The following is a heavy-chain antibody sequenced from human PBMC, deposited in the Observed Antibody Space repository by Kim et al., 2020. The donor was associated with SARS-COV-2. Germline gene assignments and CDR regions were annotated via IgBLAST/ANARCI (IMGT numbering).Heavy chain of an antibody. CDR3: ARHSGYTSSWAIDY. D-gene: IGHD6-13*01. Sequence: SETLSLTCTVSGGSISSSNYYWGWIRQPPGKGLEWIASIHYSGSTYYNPSLKSRVTISVDTSKKQFSLKLNSVTAADTAVYYCARHSGYTSSWAIDYWGQGTLVTVSS. V-gene: IGHV4-39*01. CDR1: GGSISSSNYY. J-gene: IGHJ4*02. CDR2: IHYSGST.